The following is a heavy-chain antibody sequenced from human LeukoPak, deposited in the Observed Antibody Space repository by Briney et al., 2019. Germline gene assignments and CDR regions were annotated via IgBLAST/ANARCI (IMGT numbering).Heavy chain of an antibody. CDR2: ITGSGGSA. CDR3: ASRYCSGGSCYNRYYFDY. J-gene: IGHJ4*02. D-gene: IGHD2-15*01. CDR1: GFTFSSYA. Sequence: GLSLRLSCVASGFTFSSYAMSWLRQAPGKGLEWVSGITGSGGSAYYADSVKGRFTISKDNSQNTLYLRMDSLRAADTAVYFCASRYCSGGSCYNRYYFDYWGQGSLATVSS. V-gene: IGHV3-23*01.